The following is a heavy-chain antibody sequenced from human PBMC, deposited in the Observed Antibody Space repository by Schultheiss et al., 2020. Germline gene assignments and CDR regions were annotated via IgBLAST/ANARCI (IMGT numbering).Heavy chain of an antibody. CDR3: ARDAHYYGMDV. J-gene: IGHJ6*02. CDR1: GGSIRRYY. Sequence: ATLSLTCIVSGGSIRRYYWSWVRQAPGKGLEWVSVIYSGGSTYYADSVKGRFTISRDNAKNSLYLQMNSLRAEDTAVYYCARDAHYYGMDVWGQGTMVTVSS. CDR2: IYSGGST. V-gene: IGHV3-53*01.